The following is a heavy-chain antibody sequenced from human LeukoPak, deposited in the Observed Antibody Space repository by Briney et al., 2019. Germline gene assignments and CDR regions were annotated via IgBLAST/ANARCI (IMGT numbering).Heavy chain of an antibody. Sequence: GGSLRLSCAASGFTFSNYGMHWVRQAPGKGLEWEAVIWFDGSDKYYADSVKGRFTISRDNSKNTLYLQMSSLRAEDTALYYCAKGKGQNWDPFDYWGQGTLVTVSS. V-gene: IGHV3-33*06. CDR3: AKGKGQNWDPFDY. D-gene: IGHD7-27*01. J-gene: IGHJ4*02. CDR2: IWFDGSDK. CDR1: GFTFSNYG.